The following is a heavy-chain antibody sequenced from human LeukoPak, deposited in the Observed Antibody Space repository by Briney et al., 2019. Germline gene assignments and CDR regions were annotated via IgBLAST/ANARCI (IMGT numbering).Heavy chain of an antibody. J-gene: IGHJ4*02. CDR3: AKDRGDYFDY. CDR1: GFTFSSYG. V-gene: IGHV3-30*02. CDR2: IRYDGSNK. Sequence: SGGSLRLSCAASGFTFSSYGMHWVRQAPGKGLEWVAFIRYDGSNKYYADSVKGRFTISRDTSKNTLYLQMNSLRAEDTAVYYCAKDRGDYFDYWGQGALVTVSS.